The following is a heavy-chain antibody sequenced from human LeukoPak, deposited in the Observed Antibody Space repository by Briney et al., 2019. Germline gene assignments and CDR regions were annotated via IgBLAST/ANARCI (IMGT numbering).Heavy chain of an antibody. D-gene: IGHD2/OR15-2a*01. J-gene: IGHJ4*02. CDR1: RFTFSSYS. V-gene: IGHV3-21*04. CDR2: ISSSGSYI. Sequence: SGGSLRLSCAASRFTFSSYSMNWVRQAPGKGLEWVSSISSSGSYIYYADSVKGRFTISRDNSKNTLYLQMNSLRAEDTAVYYCASLLDWGQGTLVTVSS. CDR3: ASLLD.